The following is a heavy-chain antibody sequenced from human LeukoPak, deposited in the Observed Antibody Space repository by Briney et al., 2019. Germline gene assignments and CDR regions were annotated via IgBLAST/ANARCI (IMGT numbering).Heavy chain of an antibody. CDR2: IDPSDSYT. V-gene: IGHV5-10-1*01. J-gene: IGHJ6*04. CDR1: GSIFTSYW. Sequence: SGESLQISCKGSGSIFTSYWSRWVRPLPGKGLEGMGRIDPSDSYTNDSPSFQGHVTISADKSISTAYLQWSSLKASDTAMYYCARQIAAAGYYYYGMDVWGKGTTVTVSS. CDR3: ARQIAAAGYYYYGMDV. D-gene: IGHD6-13*01.